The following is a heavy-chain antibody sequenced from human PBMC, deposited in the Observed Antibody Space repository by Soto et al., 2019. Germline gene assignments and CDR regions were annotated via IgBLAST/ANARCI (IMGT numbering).Heavy chain of an antibody. CDR1: GFTFSSYA. V-gene: IGHV3-23*01. J-gene: IGHJ6*03. Sequence: EVQLLESGGGLVQPGGSLRLSCAASGFTFSSYAMSWVRQAPGKGLEWVSAISGSGGSTYYADSVKGRFTISRDNSKNTLYLKMNSLRAEDTAVYYCAKGYCSSTSCYEENDCSYYMDVWGKGTTVTVSS. CDR3: AKGYCSSTSCYEENDCSYYMDV. CDR2: ISGSGGST. D-gene: IGHD2-2*01.